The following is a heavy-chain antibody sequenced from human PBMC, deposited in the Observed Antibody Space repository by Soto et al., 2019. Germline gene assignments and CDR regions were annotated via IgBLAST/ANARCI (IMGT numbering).Heavy chain of an antibody. J-gene: IGHJ6*02. CDR3: AGEPRGGAYDMDV. V-gene: IGHV3-33*01. D-gene: IGHD3-16*01. CDR1: RLSFSTYD. CDR2: IWSDGSRQ. Sequence: QVQLVESGGAVVQPGTSLRLSCAASRLSFSTYDMHWVRQAPGKGLEWVALIWSDGSRQFYGDSVNGRFTISRDNSKNTLYLQMNSLRVEDTALYYCAGEPRGGAYDMDVWGQGTTVTVYS.